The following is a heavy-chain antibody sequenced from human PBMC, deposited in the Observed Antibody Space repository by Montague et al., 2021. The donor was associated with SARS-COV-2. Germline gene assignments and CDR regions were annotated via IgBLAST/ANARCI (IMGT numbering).Heavy chain of an antibody. D-gene: IGHD3-9*01. Sequence: PALVKPTQTLTLTCTFSGFPLSTSGTCVSWIRQPPGKALEWLALIDWDDDKYYSTSLKTRLTISKDTSKNQVVLTMTNMDPVDTATYYCARIRDYDILTGSYSGFDYWGQGTLVTVSS. CDR2: IDWDDDK. CDR1: GFPLSTSGTC. CDR3: ARIRDYDILTGSYSGFDY. V-gene: IGHV2-70*01. J-gene: IGHJ4*02.